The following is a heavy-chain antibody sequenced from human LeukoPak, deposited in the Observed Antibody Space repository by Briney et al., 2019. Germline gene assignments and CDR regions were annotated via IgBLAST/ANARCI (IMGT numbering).Heavy chain of an antibody. J-gene: IGHJ3*02. CDR2: ISSSSSYI. CDR1: GFTFSSYS. Sequence: KPGGSLRLSCAASGFTFSSYSMNWVRQAPGKGLECVSSISSSSSYIYYADSVKGRFTISRDNAKNSLYLQMNSLRAEDTAVYYCATELNWAAGAFDIWGPGTMVTVSS. V-gene: IGHV3-21*01. D-gene: IGHD7-27*01. CDR3: ATELNWAAGAFDI.